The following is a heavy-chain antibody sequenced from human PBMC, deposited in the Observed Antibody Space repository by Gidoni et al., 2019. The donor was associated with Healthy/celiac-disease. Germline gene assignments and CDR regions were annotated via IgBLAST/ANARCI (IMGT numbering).Heavy chain of an antibody. V-gene: IGHV3-74*01. CDR3: ARVNRYYDSSGYLFWYFDL. J-gene: IGHJ2*01. CDR1: GCTFSSDW. Sequence: EVQLVEPGGGVVQPGGSLRLSCAASGCTFSSDWMHWVRQAPGKGLVWVSRINSDGRSTSYADSVQGLFTISRDNAKTTLYLQMNSLRAEDTAVYYCARVNRYYDSSGYLFWYFDLWGRGTLVTVSS. D-gene: IGHD3-22*01. CDR2: INSDGRST.